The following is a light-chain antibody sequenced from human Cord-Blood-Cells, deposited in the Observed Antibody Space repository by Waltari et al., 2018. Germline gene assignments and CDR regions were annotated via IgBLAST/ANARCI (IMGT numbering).Light chain of an antibody. J-gene: IGLJ3*02. V-gene: IGLV2-23*01. Sequence: QSALTQPASVSGSPGQSITISCTGTSSDVGSYNLVSWYQQHPGKPPKLMIYEGSKGPSGVSNRFSGSKSGNTASLTISGLQAEDEADYYCCSYAGSSTLVFGGGTKLTVL. CDR2: EGS. CDR3: CSYAGSSTLV. CDR1: SSDVGSYNL.